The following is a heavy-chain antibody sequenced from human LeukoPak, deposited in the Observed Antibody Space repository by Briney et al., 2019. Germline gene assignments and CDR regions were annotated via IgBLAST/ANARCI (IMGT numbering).Heavy chain of an antibody. CDR2: ISAYNGYT. D-gene: IGHD6-19*01. CDR3: ARVRGIAVAGLQEIDY. Sequence: GASVKVSCKTSGYTFTNYGVSWVRQAPGQGLEWMGWISAYNGYTNYAQKLQGRVTMTTDTSTSTAYMELRSLRSDDTAVYYCARVRGIAVAGLQEIDYWGQGTLVTVSS. V-gene: IGHV1-18*01. J-gene: IGHJ4*02. CDR1: GYTFTNYG.